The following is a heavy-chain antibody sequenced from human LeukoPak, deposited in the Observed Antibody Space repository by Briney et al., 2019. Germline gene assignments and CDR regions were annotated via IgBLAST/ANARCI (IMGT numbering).Heavy chain of an antibody. Sequence: PGGSLRLSCAASGFTFSSYAMSWVRQAPGKGLERVSAISGSGGSTYYADSVKGRFTISRDNSKNTLYLQMNSLRAEDTAVYYCAKPGDSSGYSNWFDPWGQGTLVTVSS. CDR1: GFTFSSYA. V-gene: IGHV3-23*01. CDR3: AKPGDSSGYSNWFDP. CDR2: ISGSGGST. J-gene: IGHJ5*02. D-gene: IGHD3-22*01.